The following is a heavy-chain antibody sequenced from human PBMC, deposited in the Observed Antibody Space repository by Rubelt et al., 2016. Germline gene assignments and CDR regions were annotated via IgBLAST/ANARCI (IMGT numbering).Heavy chain of an antibody. CDR3: AKRSMALDN. Sequence: EVQLVESGGGLVQPGRSLRLSCAASGFIFDDYAMHWVRQAPGKGLEWVSGVTWNGGNTGDADSVKGRFTVARENAKNSLYLQMKSLRVEDTALYYCAKRSMALDNWGQGTLVTVSS. V-gene: IGHV3-9*01. CDR1: GFIFDDYA. CDR2: VTWNGGNT. D-gene: IGHD5-24*01. J-gene: IGHJ4*02.